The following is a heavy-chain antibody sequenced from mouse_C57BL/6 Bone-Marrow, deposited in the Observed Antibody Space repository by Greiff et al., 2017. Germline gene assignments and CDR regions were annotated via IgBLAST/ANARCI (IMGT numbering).Heavy chain of an antibody. CDR3: TTPYYGSSYDDY. V-gene: IGHV14-4*01. Sequence: VQLQQSGAELVRPGASVKLSCTASGFNIKDDYMHWVKQRPEQGLEWIGWIDPENGDTEYASKFQGKATITADTSSNTAYLQLSSLTSEDTAVYYCTTPYYGSSYDDYWGQSTTLTVSS. CDR2: IDPENGDT. CDR1: GFNIKDDY. J-gene: IGHJ2*01. D-gene: IGHD1-1*01.